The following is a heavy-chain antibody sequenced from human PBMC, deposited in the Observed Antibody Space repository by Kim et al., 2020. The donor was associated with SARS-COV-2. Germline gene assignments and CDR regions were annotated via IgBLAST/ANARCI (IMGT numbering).Heavy chain of an antibody. CDR2: IKQDGSEK. CDR1: GFTFSSYW. CDR3: ARDRTGIAAAGDLYYYYGMDV. J-gene: IGHJ6*02. Sequence: GGSLRLSCAASGFTFSSYWMSWVRQAPGKGLEWVANIKQDGSEKYYVDSVKGRFTISRDNAKNSLYLQMNSLRAEDTAVYYCARDRTGIAAAGDLYYYYGMDVWGQGTTVTVSS. V-gene: IGHV3-7*03. D-gene: IGHD6-13*01.